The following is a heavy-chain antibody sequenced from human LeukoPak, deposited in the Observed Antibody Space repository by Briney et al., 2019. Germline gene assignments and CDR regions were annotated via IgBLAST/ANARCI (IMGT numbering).Heavy chain of an antibody. CDR3: ARREVVLWYFDL. D-gene: IGHD3-22*01. V-gene: IGHV4-30-4*01. CDR1: GGSISSGDYY. CDR2: IYYSGST. J-gene: IGHJ2*01. Sequence: SQTLSLTCTVSGGSISSGDYYWSWIRQPPGKGLEWIGYIYYSGSTYYNPSLKSRVTISVDTSKNQFSLKLSSVTAADTAVYYCARREVVLWYFDLWGRGTLVTVSS.